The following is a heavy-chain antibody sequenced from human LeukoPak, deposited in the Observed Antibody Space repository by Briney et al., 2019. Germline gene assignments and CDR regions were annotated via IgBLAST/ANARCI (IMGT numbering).Heavy chain of an antibody. V-gene: IGHV3-48*03. Sequence: PGGSPRLSCAASGFTFSSYEMNWVRQAPGKGLEWVSYISSSGSTIYYADSVKGRFTISRDNAKNSLYLQMNSLRAEDTAVYYCASEAADTYYFDYWGQGTLVTVSS. CDR2: ISSSGSTI. J-gene: IGHJ4*02. D-gene: IGHD6-13*01. CDR1: GFTFSSYE. CDR3: ASEAADTYYFDY.